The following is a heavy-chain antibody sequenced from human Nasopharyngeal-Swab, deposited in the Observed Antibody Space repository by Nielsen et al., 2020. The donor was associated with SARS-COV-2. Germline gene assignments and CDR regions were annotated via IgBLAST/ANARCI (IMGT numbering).Heavy chain of an antibody. CDR3: AKGGYSGYDPLGMDV. CDR2: ISYDGSNK. D-gene: IGHD5-12*01. Sequence: WIRQPPGKGLEWVAVISYDGSNKYYADSVKGRFTISRDNSKNTLYLQMNSLRAEDMAVYYCAKGGYSGYDPLGMDVWGQGTTVTVSS. V-gene: IGHV3-30*18. J-gene: IGHJ6*02.